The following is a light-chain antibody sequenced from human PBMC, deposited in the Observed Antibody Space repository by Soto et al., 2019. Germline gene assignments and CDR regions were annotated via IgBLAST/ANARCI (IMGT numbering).Light chain of an antibody. CDR3: QQYDNPPPT. J-gene: IGKJ1*01. V-gene: IGKV1-33*01. Sequence: DIQLTQSPSFLSSSVGDRFTIPCRASQGISSYLAWYQQKPGKAPKLLIYDASNLETGVPSRFSGSGSGTDFTLTIRSLQPEDIATYYCQQYDNPPPTFGQGPKVDIK. CDR1: QGISSY. CDR2: DAS.